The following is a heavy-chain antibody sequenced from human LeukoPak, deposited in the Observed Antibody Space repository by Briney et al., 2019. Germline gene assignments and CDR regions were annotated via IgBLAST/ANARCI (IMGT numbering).Heavy chain of an antibody. J-gene: IGHJ3*02. CDR2: IWYDGSNK. CDR1: GFTFSSYA. D-gene: IGHD3-3*01. CDR3: ARSAPYDFWSGYHDAFDI. Sequence: GGSLRLSCAASGFTFSSYAMHWVRQAPGKGLEWVAVIWYDGSNKYYADSVKGRFTISRDNSKNTLYLQMNSLRAEDTAVYYCARSAPYDFWSGYHDAFDIWGQGTMVTVSS. V-gene: IGHV3-33*08.